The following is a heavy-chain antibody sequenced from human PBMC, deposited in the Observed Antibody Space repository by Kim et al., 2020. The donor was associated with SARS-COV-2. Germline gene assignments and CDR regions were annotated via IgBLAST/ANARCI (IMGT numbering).Heavy chain of an antibody. CDR3: AREGMGSVWFGDLPIDY. CDR1: GFTFSDYA. Sequence: GGSLRLSCTVSGFTFSDYAMHWVRQAPVTGLEWVAAIWSDGSDKFYADSVKGRFTISRDNSKNTLSLQMNSLRVEDTAVYYCAREGMGSVWFGDLPIDYWGQGIQVTVSS. CDR2: IWSDGSDK. D-gene: IGHD3-10*01. V-gene: IGHV3-33*08. J-gene: IGHJ4*02.